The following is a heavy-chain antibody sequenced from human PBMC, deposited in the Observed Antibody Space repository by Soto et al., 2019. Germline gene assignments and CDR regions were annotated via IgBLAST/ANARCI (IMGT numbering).Heavy chain of an antibody. D-gene: IGHD2-8*01. CDR3: ARDPYCTNGVCPY. J-gene: IGHJ4*02. CDR2: ISSSSSYI. CDR1: GFTSSSYS. V-gene: IGHV3-21*01. Sequence: PGGSLRLSCAASGFTSSSYSMNWVRQAPGKGLEWVSSISSSSSYIYYADSVKGRFTISRDNAKNSLYLQMNSLRAEDTAVYYCARDPYCTNGVCPYWGQGTLVTVS.